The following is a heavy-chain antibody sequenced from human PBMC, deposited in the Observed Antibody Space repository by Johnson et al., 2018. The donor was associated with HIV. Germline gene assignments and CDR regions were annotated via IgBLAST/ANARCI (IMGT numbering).Heavy chain of an antibody. Sequence: QMLLVESGGGVVQPGRSLRLSCAASGFTFRSHAMHWVRQAPGKGLEWVAVISYDGSNKYYADSVKGRFTISRDNSKNTLYLQMNSLKAGDTAVYYCARGRDYYGSIDAFDIWGQGTLVTVSS. V-gene: IGHV3-30*04. CDR1: GFTFRSHA. CDR2: ISYDGSNK. J-gene: IGHJ3*02. CDR3: ARGRDYYGSIDAFDI. D-gene: IGHD3-10*01.